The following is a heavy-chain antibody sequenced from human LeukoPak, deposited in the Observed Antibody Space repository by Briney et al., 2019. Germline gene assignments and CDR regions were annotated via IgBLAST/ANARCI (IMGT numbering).Heavy chain of an antibody. V-gene: IGHV3-11*01. CDR1: GFTFSDYY. J-gene: IGHJ4*02. D-gene: IGHD3-22*01. CDR3: AKGGHYDSSGYYYSNDDY. CDR2: IRSSGSAI. Sequence: GGSLRLSCAASGFTFSDYYMSWIRQAPGKGLEWVSYIRSSGSAIYYADSVKGRFTISRDNSKNTLYLQMNSLRAEDTAVYYCAKGGHYDSSGYYYSNDDYWGQGTLVTVSS.